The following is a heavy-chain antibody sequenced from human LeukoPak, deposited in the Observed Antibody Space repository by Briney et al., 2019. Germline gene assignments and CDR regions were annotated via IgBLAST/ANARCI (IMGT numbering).Heavy chain of an antibody. CDR1: GFTFSSYS. D-gene: IGHD3-9*01. CDR2: ISCNSRYI. J-gene: IGHJ6*02. CDR3: ARGVGYYDILTGYYRPYYYYYGMDV. Sequence: GGSLGLPWAALGFTFSSYSMNWVRPAPGKGLGWVSSISCNSRYIYYADSVKGRFTISRDNAKNSLYLQMNSLRAEDTAVYYCARGVGYYDILTGYYRPYYYYYGMDVWGQGTTVTVSS. V-gene: IGHV3-21*01.